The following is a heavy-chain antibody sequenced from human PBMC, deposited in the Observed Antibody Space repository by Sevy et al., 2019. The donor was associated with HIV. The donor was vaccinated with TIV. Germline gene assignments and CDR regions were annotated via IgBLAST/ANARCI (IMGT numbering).Heavy chain of an antibody. V-gene: IGHV3-7*01. J-gene: IGHJ6*02. Sequence: GGSLRLSCAASGFTFSSYWMSWVRQAPGKGLEWVANIKQDGSEKYYVDSVKGRLTISRDNAKNSLYLQMNSLRAEDTAVYYCARDLTQYCSSTSCYRTYYYYGMDVWGQGTTVTVSS. CDR1: GFTFSSYW. CDR3: ARDLTQYCSSTSCYRTYYYYGMDV. D-gene: IGHD2-2*01. CDR2: IKQDGSEK.